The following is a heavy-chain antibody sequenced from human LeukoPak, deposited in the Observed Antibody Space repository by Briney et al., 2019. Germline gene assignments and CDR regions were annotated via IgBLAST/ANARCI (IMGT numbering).Heavy chain of an antibody. J-gene: IGHJ3*02. V-gene: IGHV3-48*03. CDR3: ARPGYSSSWSAFDI. Sequence: GGSLRLSCAASGFTFSAYDMNWVRQAPGKGLEWVSHITSSGSTIYYADSVKGRFTISRDNAKNSLYLQMNSLRAEDTAVYYCARPGYSSSWSAFDIWGQGTMGTVSS. CDR1: GFTFSAYD. CDR2: ITSSGSTI. D-gene: IGHD6-13*01.